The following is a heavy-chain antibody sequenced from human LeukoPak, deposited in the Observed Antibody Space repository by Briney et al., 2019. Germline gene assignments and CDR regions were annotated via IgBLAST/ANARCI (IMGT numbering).Heavy chain of an antibody. CDR3: ARVGGSSWGKKYYYMDV. V-gene: IGHV1-2*02. CDR2: INPNSGGT. J-gene: IGHJ6*03. Sequence: ASVKVSCKASGYTFTGYYMHWVRQAPGQGLEWMGWINPNSGGTNYAQKFQGRVTMTRDTSISTAYMELSRLRSDDTAVYYCARVGGSSWGKKYYYMDVWGKGTTVTVSS. CDR1: GYTFTGYY. D-gene: IGHD6-6*01.